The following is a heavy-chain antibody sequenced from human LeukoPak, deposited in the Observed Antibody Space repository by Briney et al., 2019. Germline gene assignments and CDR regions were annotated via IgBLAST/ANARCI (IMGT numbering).Heavy chain of an antibody. CDR1: GGTFSSYA. CDR2: IIPIFGTA. V-gene: IGHV1-69*13. D-gene: IGHD2-2*01. J-gene: IGHJ4*02. CDR3: ARAMGTPSTPIYFDY. Sequence: ASVKVSCKASGGTFSSYAISWVRQAPGQGLEWMGRIIPIFGTANYAQKFQGRVTITADESTSTAYMELSSLRSEDTAVYYCARAMGTPSTPIYFDYWGQGTLVTVSS.